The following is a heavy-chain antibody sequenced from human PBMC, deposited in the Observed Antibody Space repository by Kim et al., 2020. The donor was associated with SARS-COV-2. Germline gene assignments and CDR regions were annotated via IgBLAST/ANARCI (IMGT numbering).Heavy chain of an antibody. CDR1: GGSISSYY. CDR2: IYYSGST. CDR3: ARGGYQLLNEYYFDY. J-gene: IGHJ4*02. Sequence: SETLSLTCTVSGGSISSYYWSWIRQPPGKGLEWIGYIYYSGSTNYNPSLKSRVTISVDTSKNQFSLKLSSVTAADTAVYYCARGGYQLLNEYYFDYWGQGTLVTVSS. D-gene: IGHD2-2*01. V-gene: IGHV4-59*13.